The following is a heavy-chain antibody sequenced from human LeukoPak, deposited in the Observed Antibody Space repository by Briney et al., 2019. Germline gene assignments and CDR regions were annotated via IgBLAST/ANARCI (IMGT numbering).Heavy chain of an antibody. CDR2: INHSGST. CDR1: GGSISSYY. J-gene: IGHJ4*02. CDR3: ARVVGTYYYGSGSYYFDY. D-gene: IGHD3-10*01. V-gene: IGHV4-34*01. Sequence: SETLSLTCTVSGGSISSYYWSWIRQPPGKWLEWIGEINHSGSTNYNPSLKSRVTISVDTSKNQFSLKLSSVTAADTAVYYCARVVGTYYYGSGSYYFDYWGQGTLVTVSS.